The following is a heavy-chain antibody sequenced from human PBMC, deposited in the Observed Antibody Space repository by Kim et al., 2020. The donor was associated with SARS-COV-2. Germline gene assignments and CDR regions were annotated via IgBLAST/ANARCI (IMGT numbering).Heavy chain of an antibody. J-gene: IGHJ4*02. CDR3: AKATLPYCTGVTCYYFYS. CDR1: GFTFSSYA. Sequence: GGSLRLSCAASGFTFSSYAMSWVRQAPGKGLEWVSTISGSVGTTYYADSVKARFTISRDDSKNTLYLQMNSLRAEDTAVYYCAKATLPYCTGVTCYYFYSWGQGALVTVSS. D-gene: IGHD2-8*02. V-gene: IGHV3-23*01. CDR2: ISGSVGTT.